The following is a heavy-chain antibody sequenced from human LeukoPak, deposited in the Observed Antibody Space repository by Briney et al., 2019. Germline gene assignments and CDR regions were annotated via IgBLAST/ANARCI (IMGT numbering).Heavy chain of an antibody. CDR2: IIPIFGTA. Sequence: SVKVSCKASGGTFSSYGISWVRQAPGQGLEWLGGIIPIFGTANYAQKFQGRVTITADESTSTGYLELSSLRSEDTAVYYCARAYGDYSWSGGMDVWGQGTTVTVS. J-gene: IGHJ6*02. D-gene: IGHD4-17*01. V-gene: IGHV1-69*13. CDR3: ARAYGDYSWSGGMDV. CDR1: GGTFSSYG.